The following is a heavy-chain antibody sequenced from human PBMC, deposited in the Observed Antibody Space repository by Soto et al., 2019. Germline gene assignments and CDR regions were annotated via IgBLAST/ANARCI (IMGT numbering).Heavy chain of an antibody. D-gene: IGHD6-19*01. V-gene: IGHV4-39*01. CDR1: GDSISSSGFY. CDR2: IYYSGST. CDR3: ARRQQWLAGYFDY. Sequence: SETLSLTCAVSGDSISSSGFYWVCIRQPPGKGLELIGSIYYSGSTYYNPSLKSRVTISVGTSKSQFSLKMRSVTAADTAVYYCARRQQWLAGYFDYWGQGTLVTVSS. J-gene: IGHJ4*02.